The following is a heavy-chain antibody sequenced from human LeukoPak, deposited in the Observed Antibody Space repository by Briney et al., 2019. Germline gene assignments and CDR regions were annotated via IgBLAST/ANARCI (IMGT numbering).Heavy chain of an antibody. Sequence: SETLSLTCTVSGGSISTYYWSWIRQPAGKGLEWIGRIYTSGSTNYNPSLKSRVTMSVDTSKNQFSLKLSSVTAADTAAYYCARGPFTLLRGPDNWFDPWGQGALVTVSS. CDR1: GGSISTYY. D-gene: IGHD3-10*01. CDR2: IYTSGST. J-gene: IGHJ5*02. CDR3: ARGPFTLLRGPDNWFDP. V-gene: IGHV4-4*07.